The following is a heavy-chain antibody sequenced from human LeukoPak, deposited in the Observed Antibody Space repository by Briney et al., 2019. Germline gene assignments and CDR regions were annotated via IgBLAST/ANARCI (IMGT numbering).Heavy chain of an antibody. D-gene: IGHD2/OR15-2a*01. J-gene: IGHJ3*02. CDR3: ARSSTQDDAFDI. V-gene: IGHV3-30*04. Sequence: GRSLRLSCAASGFTFSSYAMPWVRQAPGKGLEWVSVISYDGSNKYYADSVKGRFTISRDNSKNTLYLQMNSLRAEDTAVFYCARSSTQDDAFDIWGQGTMVTVSS. CDR1: GFTFSSYA. CDR2: ISYDGSNK.